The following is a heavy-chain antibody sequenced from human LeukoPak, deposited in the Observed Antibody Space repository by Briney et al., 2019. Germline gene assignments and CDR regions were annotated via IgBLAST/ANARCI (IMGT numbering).Heavy chain of an antibody. CDR3: ARGLGYCSSTSCYIWFDP. Sequence: SQTLSLTCTVSGGSISSGGYYWSWIRQHPGKGLEWIGYIYYSGSTYYNPSLKCRVTISVDTSKNQFSLKLSSVTAADTAVYYCARGLGYCSSTSCYIWFDPWGQGTLVTVSS. J-gene: IGHJ5*02. CDR1: GGSISSGGYY. D-gene: IGHD2-2*02. V-gene: IGHV4-31*03. CDR2: IYYSGST.